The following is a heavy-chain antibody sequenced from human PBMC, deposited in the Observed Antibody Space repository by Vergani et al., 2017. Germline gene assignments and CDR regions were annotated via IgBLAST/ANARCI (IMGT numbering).Heavy chain of an antibody. V-gene: IGHV3-33*01. Sequence: QVQLVESGGGVVQPGRSLRLSCAASGFTFSSYGMHWVRQAPGKGLEWGAVIWYDGSNKYYADSVKGRFTISRDNSKNTLYLQMNSLRAEDTAVYYCARAIAVAGTRRSKGDYKMPGYWGQGTLVTVSS. J-gene: IGHJ4*02. CDR2: IWYDGSNK. CDR3: ARAIAVAGTRRSKGDYKMPGY. CDR1: GFTFSSYG. D-gene: IGHD6-19*01.